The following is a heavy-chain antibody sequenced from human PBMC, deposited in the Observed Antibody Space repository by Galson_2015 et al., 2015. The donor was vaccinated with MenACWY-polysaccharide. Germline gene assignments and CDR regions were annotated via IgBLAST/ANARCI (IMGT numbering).Heavy chain of an antibody. V-gene: IGHV3-23*01. J-gene: IGHJ4*02. CDR3: ARIERFDS. CDR1: GFAFSSYV. Sequence: SLRLSCAASGFAFSSYVMNWVRQAPGKGLEWVSTISGGGGATYYADSVKGRFTLSRDNSKNTLYLQMNSLRVEDTAVYYCARIERFDSWDQGTLVAVSS. CDR2: ISGGGGAT.